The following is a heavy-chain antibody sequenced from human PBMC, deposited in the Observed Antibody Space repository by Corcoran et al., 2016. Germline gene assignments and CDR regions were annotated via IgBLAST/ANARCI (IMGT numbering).Heavy chain of an antibody. Sequence: QVQLVESGGGVVQPGRSLRLSCAASGFTFSSYGMHWVRQAPGKGLEWVAVISYDGSNKYYADSVKGRFTISRDNSKNTLYLQMNSLRAKDTGVYDCAKEGDNHYDFWSGYSKSYYYYYVMDVWGQGTTVTVSS. D-gene: IGHD3-3*01. CDR3: AKEGDNHYDFWSGYSKSYYYYYVMDV. CDR2: ISYDGSNK. CDR1: GFTFSSYG. V-gene: IGHV3-30*18. J-gene: IGHJ6*02.